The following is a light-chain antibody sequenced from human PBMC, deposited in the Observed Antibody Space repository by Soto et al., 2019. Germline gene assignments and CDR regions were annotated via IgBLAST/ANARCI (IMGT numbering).Light chain of an antibody. Sequence: ETVLTQSPGTLSLSPGESATLSCRASQSIKNNYLRWYQQKPGQAPMLLIYCASDRATGIPDRFSGSVSGTDFTLTISRLEPEDCEVYCCPQYSYSPRTFGQGTKVEIK. CDR1: QSIKNNY. V-gene: IGKV3-20*01. J-gene: IGKJ1*01. CDR3: PQYSYSPRT. CDR2: CAS.